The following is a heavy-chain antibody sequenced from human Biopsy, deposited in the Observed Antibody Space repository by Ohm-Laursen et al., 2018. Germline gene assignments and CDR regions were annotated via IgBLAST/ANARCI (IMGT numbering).Heavy chain of an antibody. J-gene: IGHJ6*02. CDR1: GGSFNGYF. CDR3: TRATNSTGWPYYYFYGMDI. D-gene: IGHD2/OR15-2a*01. CDR2: ITQSGST. Sequence: SDTLSLTCAVYGGSFNGYFWSWIRQPPGKGLEWIGDITQSGSTNYSPSLKSRVTISVDTAKKQFSLSLRSVTAADTAIYYCTRATNSTGWPYYYFYGMDIWGQGTTVTVSS. V-gene: IGHV4-34*01.